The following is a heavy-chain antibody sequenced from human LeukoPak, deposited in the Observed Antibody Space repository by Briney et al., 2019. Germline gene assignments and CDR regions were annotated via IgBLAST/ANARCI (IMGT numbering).Heavy chain of an antibody. Sequence: GASVKVSCKASGYTFTDYYIHWVRQAPGQGLEWMGWINPNSGGTKYAQKFQVRVTMTRGTSISTVHMELRRLKSDDTALYYCARGREPEPLAPFDPWGQGTLVTVSS. D-gene: IGHD1-14*01. V-gene: IGHV1-2*02. J-gene: IGHJ5*02. CDR2: INPNSGGT. CDR1: GYTFTDYY. CDR3: ARGREPEPLAPFDP.